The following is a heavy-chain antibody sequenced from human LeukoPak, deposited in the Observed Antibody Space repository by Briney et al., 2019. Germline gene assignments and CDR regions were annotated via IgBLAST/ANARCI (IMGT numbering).Heavy chain of an antibody. CDR3: ARCDGYNVAY. CDR1: GSIFTSYW. CDR2: IYPGDSDT. V-gene: IGHV5-51*01. J-gene: IGHJ4*02. D-gene: IGHD5-24*01. Sequence: GASLKISCQGSGSIFTSYWIGWVRQLPGKGLEWMGIIYPGDSDTRYSPSFQGQVTIPAAKSISTAYPQWSSVKASDTAMYYCARCDGYNVAYWGQGTLVTVSS.